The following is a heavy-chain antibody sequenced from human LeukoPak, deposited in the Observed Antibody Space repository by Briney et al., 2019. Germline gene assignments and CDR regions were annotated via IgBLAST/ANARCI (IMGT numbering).Heavy chain of an antibody. CDR2: IYHSGST. CDR1: GGSISSGGYS. Sequence: SETLSLTCAVSGGSISSGGYSWSWIRQPPGKGLEWIGYIYHSGSTNYNPSLKSRVTISVDTSKNQFSLKLSSVTAADTAVYYCARASSRSSWYYWGQGTLVTVSS. V-gene: IGHV4-30-2*01. CDR3: ARASSRSSWYY. J-gene: IGHJ4*02. D-gene: IGHD6-13*01.